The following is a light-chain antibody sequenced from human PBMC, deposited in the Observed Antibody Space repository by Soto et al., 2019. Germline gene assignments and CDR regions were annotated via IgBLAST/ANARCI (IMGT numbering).Light chain of an antibody. CDR3: SSYTSSSTPYV. Sequence: QSALTQPASVSGSPGQSITISCTGTSSDVGGYNYVSWYQQHPGKAPKLMIYEVSNRPSGVSNRFSGSKSGNTASLIISGFQAEDEADYYCSSYTSSSTPYVFGTGTKLTVL. J-gene: IGLJ1*01. CDR2: EVS. CDR1: SSDVGGYNY. V-gene: IGLV2-14*01.